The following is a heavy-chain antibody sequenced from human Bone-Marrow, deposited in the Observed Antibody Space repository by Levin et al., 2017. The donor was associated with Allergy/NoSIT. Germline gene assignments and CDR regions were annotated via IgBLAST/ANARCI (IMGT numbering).Heavy chain of an antibody. J-gene: IGHJ6*02. V-gene: IGHV3-30*04. D-gene: IGHD4-17*01. Sequence: SCAASGFTFSPYAMHWVRQAPGKGLEWVAVISYSGTKKYYEDSVKGRFTISRDTSKNTLSLQMNSLRAEDTAVYYCARDLNDYGDNIGFYNFYGMDVWGQGTTVTVSS. CDR3: ARDLNDYGDNIGFYNFYGMDV. CDR1: GFTFSPYA. CDR2: ISYSGTKK.